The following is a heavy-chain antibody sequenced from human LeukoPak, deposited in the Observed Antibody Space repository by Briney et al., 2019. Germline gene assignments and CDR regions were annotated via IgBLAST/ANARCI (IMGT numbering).Heavy chain of an antibody. CDR2: IYYSGST. V-gene: IGHV4-59*08. Sequence: PSETLSLTCTVPGGSISSYYWSWIRQPPGRGLEWIGYIYYSGSTNYNPSLKSRVTISVDTSKNQFSLKLSSVTAADTAVYYCARYYDNSGSLDYWGQGTLVTVSS. J-gene: IGHJ4*02. CDR1: GGSISSYY. D-gene: IGHD3-22*01. CDR3: ARYYDNSGSLDY.